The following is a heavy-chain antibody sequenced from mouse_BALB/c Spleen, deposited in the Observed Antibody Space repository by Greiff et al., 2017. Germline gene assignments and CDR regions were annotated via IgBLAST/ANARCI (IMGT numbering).Heavy chain of an antibody. CDR1: GYTFTSYW. Sequence: QVQLKQSGAELARPGASVKLSCKASGYTFTSYWMQWVKQRPGQGLEWIGAIYPGDGDTRYTQKFKGKATLTADKSSSTAYMQLSSLASEDSAVYYCARSGYGSSYGYYAMDYWGQGTSVTVSS. D-gene: IGHD1-1*01. CDR3: ARSGYGSSYGYYAMDY. V-gene: IGHV1-87*01. J-gene: IGHJ4*01. CDR2: IYPGDGDT.